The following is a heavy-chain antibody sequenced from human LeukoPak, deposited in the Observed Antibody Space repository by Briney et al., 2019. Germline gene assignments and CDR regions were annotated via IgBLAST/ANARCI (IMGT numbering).Heavy chain of an antibody. V-gene: IGHV3-30*03. CDR1: EFTFSSYG. CDR2: MSYDGSGK. CDR3: AREAGYGMDV. J-gene: IGHJ6*02. D-gene: IGHD6-19*01. Sequence: PGGSLRLSCAASEFTFSSYGMHWDRQAPGKGLEWVAVMSYDGSGKYYADSVKGRFTISRDNSKSTLYLQMNSLRAEDTAVYYCAREAGYGMDVWGQGTTVTVSS.